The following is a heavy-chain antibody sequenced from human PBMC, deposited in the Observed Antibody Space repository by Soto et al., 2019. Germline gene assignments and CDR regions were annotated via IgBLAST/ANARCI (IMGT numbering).Heavy chain of an antibody. Sequence: QVQLQQWGAGLLKPSETLSLTCAVYGGSFSGYYWSWIRQPPGKGLEWIGEINHSGSTNYNPSLKSRVTISVDTSKNQFSLKLSSVTAADMAVYYCAADYYGSGSRLFSYWGQGTLVTVSS. CDR3: AADYYGSGSRLFSY. J-gene: IGHJ4*02. CDR1: GGSFSGYY. D-gene: IGHD3-10*01. V-gene: IGHV4-34*01. CDR2: INHSGST.